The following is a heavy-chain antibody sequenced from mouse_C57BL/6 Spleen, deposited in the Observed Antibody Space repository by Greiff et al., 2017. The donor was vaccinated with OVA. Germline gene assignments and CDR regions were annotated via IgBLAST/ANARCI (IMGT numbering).Heavy chain of an antibody. CDR2: IYPGGGYT. CDR1: GYTFTNYW. CDR3: ARGGLTIYFDY. Sequence: QVQLQQSGAELVRPGTSVKMSCKASGYTFTNYWIGWAKQRPGHGLEWIGDIYPGGGYTNYNEKFKGKATLTADKSSSTAYMQFSSLTSEDAAIYYCARGGLTIYFDYWGQGTTLTVSS. V-gene: IGHV1-63*01. D-gene: IGHD1-1*02. J-gene: IGHJ2*01.